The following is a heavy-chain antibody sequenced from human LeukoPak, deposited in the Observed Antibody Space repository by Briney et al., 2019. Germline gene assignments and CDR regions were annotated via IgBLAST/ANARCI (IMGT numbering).Heavy chain of an antibody. D-gene: IGHD2-15*01. V-gene: IGHV3-30*18. CDR2: ILHDGSKK. CDR1: GFTFSGYA. J-gene: IGHJ4*02. CDR3: AKSAICSGGSCYGGSDY. Sequence: GGSLRLSCAASGFTFSGYAMHWVRQAPGKGLEWVAVILHDGSKKKYADSVKGRFTISRDNSKNTLYLQMNSLRAEDTAVYYCAKSAICSGGSCYGGSDYWGQGTLVTVSS.